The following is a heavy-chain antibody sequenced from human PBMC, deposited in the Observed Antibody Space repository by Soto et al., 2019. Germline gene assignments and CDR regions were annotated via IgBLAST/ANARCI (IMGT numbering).Heavy chain of an antibody. Sequence: EVQLLDSGGGLVQPGGSLRLSCAASGFTFSNYAMTWVRQGPGKGLEWVSGISGSGGRSYYADSVKGRFTISRDNSKSTLYLQMNSLRAEDTAVSSCAKAYFFWSSEQPYSFDDWGQGTLVTVSS. D-gene: IGHD3-3*01. CDR3: AKAYFFWSSEQPYSFDD. V-gene: IGHV3-23*01. CDR1: GFTFSNYA. CDR2: ISGSGGRS. J-gene: IGHJ4*02.